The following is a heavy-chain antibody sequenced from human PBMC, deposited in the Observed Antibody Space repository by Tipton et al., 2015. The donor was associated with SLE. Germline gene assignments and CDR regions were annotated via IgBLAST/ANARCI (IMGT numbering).Heavy chain of an antibody. D-gene: IGHD5-12*01. V-gene: IGHV4-34*01. CDR3: ARGPPLALGGFDY. Sequence: SRVTISVDTSKYQFSLKLSSVTAADTAVYYCARGPPLALGGFDYWGQGTLVTVSS. J-gene: IGHJ4*02.